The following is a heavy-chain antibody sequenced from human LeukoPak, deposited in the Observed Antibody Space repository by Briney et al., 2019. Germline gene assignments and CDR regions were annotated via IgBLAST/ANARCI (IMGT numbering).Heavy chain of an antibody. V-gene: IGHV1-18*01. CDR3: ARDSFVSSGYPFY. J-gene: IGHJ4*02. CDR1: GYTLTSYG. D-gene: IGHD3-22*01. Sequence: ASVKVSCKASGYTLTSYGISWVRQAPGQGLEWMGWISGYNGNTNYAQKLQGRVTMTTDTSTNTAYMELTSLRPDDTAVYYCARDSFVSSGYPFYWGQGTPVIVSS. CDR2: ISGYNGNT.